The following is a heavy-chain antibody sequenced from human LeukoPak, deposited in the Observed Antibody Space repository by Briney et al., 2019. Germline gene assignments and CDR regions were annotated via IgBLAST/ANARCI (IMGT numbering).Heavy chain of an antibody. Sequence: PGGSLRLSCAASGFTFDDYGMSWVRQAPGKGLEWVSGINWNGGSTGYADSVKGRFTISRDNAKNSLYLQMNSLRAEDTAVYYCAKENYDFWSGSTFDYWGQGTLVPVSS. V-gene: IGHV3-20*04. J-gene: IGHJ4*02. CDR3: AKENYDFWSGSTFDY. D-gene: IGHD3-3*01. CDR1: GFTFDDYG. CDR2: INWNGGST.